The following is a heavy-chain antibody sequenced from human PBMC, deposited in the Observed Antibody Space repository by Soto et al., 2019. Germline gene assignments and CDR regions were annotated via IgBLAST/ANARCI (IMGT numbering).Heavy chain of an antibody. J-gene: IGHJ4*02. Sequence: LCGGSISRNSYYWGWIRQPPGKGLEWIGSIYYSGSTYYNPSLKSRVTISVDTSKNQFSLKLSSVTAADTAVYYCARHDWNGVDYWGQGTLVTVSS. V-gene: IGHV4-39*01. D-gene: IGHD1-1*01. CDR3: ARHDWNGVDY. CDR2: IYYSGST. CDR1: GGSISRNSYY.